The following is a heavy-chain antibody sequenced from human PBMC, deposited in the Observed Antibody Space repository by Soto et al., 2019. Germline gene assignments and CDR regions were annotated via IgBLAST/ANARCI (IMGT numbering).Heavy chain of an antibody. Sequence: SETLSLTCAVYGGSFSGYYWSWIRQPPGKGLEWIGEINHSGSTNYNPSLKSRVTISVDTSKNQFSLKLSSVTAADTAVYYCARGRQLIYYDFWSGYYRDYYYGMDVWGQGTTVTVSS. CDR3: ARGRQLIYYDFWSGYYRDYYYGMDV. CDR2: INHSGST. D-gene: IGHD3-3*01. CDR1: GGSFSGYY. J-gene: IGHJ6*02. V-gene: IGHV4-34*01.